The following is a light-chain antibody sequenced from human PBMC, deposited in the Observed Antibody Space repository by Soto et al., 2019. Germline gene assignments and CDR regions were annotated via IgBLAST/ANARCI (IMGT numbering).Light chain of an antibody. V-gene: IGKV3-15*01. J-gene: IGKJ4*01. CDR1: RTISRN. CDR2: GAS. Sequence: MVMTQSPVTLSGSPGERVTLSCRASRTISRNLAWYQQKPGQAPRLLIYGASTRATGIPDRFSGSGSGTEFTLTINSLQSADFAMYYCQPHNNWPVVTFGGGTRVEMK. CDR3: QPHNNWPVVT.